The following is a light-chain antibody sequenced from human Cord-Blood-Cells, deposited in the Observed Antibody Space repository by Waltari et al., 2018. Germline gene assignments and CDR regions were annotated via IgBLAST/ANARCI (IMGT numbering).Light chain of an antibody. V-gene: IGKV4-1*01. CDR1: QSVLYSSNNKNY. CDR3: QQYYSTPQT. Sequence: DIVMIQSPDSLAVSLGERDTINCKSSQSVLYSSNNKNYLAWYQQKPGQPPKLLIYWAATRESGVPDRFSGSGSGTDFTLTISSLQAEDVAVYYCQQYYSTPQTFGQGTKVEIK. J-gene: IGKJ1*01. CDR2: WAA.